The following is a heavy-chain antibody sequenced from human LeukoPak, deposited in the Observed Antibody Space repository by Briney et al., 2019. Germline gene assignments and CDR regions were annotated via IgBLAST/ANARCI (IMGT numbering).Heavy chain of an antibody. D-gene: IGHD3-10*01. J-gene: IGHJ6*03. CDR2: IYWDDDK. CDR3: ARTRVNYGSGSSYYYYYMDV. CDR1: GFSLSTSGVG. V-gene: IGHV2-5*02. Sequence: SGPTLVKPTQTLTLTRTFSGFSLSTSGVGVGWIRQPPGKALEWLALIYWDDDKRYRPSLKSRLTITKDTSKNQVVLTMTNMDPVNTATYYCARTRVNYGSGSSYYYYYMDVWGKGTTVTVSS.